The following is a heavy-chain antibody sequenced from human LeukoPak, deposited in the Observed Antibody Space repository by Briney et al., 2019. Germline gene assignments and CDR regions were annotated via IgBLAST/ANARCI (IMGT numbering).Heavy chain of an antibody. V-gene: IGHV3-43*02. D-gene: IGHD3-22*01. CDR2: ISGDGDST. CDR1: GFTFHDYG. J-gene: IGHJ4*02. Sequence: GGSLRLSCAASGFTFHDYGMHWVRQVPGKGLEWVSLISGDGDSTYYADSVKGRFTISRDNSKNSLFLQMNSLTTEDTALYNCAKDYDSSGYFLSFFDSWGQGTLVTVSS. CDR3: AKDYDSSGYFLSFFDS.